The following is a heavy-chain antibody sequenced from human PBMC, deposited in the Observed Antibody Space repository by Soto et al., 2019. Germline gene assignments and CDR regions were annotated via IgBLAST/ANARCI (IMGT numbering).Heavy chain of an antibody. J-gene: IGHJ5*02. V-gene: IGHV1-2*04. CDR3: ARDNCSSTSCYDWFDP. Sequence: GASVKVSCKSSGYTFTGYYMHCVRQAPGQGLEWMGWINPNSGGTNYAQKFQGWVTMTRDTSISTAYMELSRLRSDDTAVYYCARDNCSSTSCYDWFDPWGQGTLVTVSS. CDR2: INPNSGGT. CDR1: GYTFTGYY. D-gene: IGHD2-2*01.